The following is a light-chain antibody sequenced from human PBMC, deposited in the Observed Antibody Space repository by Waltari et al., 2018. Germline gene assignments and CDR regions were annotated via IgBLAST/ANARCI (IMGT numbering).Light chain of an antibody. Sequence: DIQMTQSPSTLSASVGDRVTITCRASQSISDWVAWYQHKPGKAPNLPIYEASSLESGVPSRFSGSGSGAEFTLTISSLQPDDFATYYCQHYNIYPVMFGQGTRLEIK. V-gene: IGKV1-5*03. J-gene: IGKJ5*01. CDR2: EAS. CDR3: QHYNIYPVM. CDR1: QSISDW.